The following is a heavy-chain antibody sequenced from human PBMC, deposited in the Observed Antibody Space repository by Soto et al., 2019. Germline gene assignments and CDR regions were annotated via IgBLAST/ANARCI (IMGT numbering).Heavy chain of an antibody. V-gene: IGHV3-23*01. CDR2: ISGSSTST. CDR3: AKGPCSGFAMENYFDY. CDR1: GFTFSSYA. D-gene: IGHD3-10*02. J-gene: IGHJ4*02. Sequence: EVQLSGSGGGLVQPGGSLRLSCAASGFTFSSYAMSWVRQAPGKGLEWVSAISGSSTSTYYADSVKGRFTISRDNSKNTLYLQMNSLRAEDTAVYYCAKGPCSGFAMENYFDYWGQGTLVTVSS.